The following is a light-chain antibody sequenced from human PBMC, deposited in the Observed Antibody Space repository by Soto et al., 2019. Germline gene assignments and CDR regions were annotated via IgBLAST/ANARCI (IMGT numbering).Light chain of an antibody. J-gene: IGKJ4*01. CDR2: ASS. Sequence: DIQVTQSPSSVSASVGDRFTITCRASQGLVNWLAWYQQKPGKAPKLLIYASSSFQSGVPSRFSGSGSGTDFTLTISSLQPEDFATYYCQQTSSFPLTFGGGTKVEIK. CDR1: QGLVNW. CDR3: QQTSSFPLT. V-gene: IGKV1-12*01.